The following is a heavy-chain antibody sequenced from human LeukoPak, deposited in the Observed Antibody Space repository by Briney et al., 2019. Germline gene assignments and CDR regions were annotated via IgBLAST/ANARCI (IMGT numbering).Heavy chain of an antibody. V-gene: IGHV4-39*07. D-gene: IGHD3-10*01. CDR1: GASISSTSYY. J-gene: IGHJ4*02. Sequence: NPSDTLSLTCTVSGASISSTSYYWGWIRQPPGKGLEWIGSTYYRGTTYYNPSLKSRVTISVDTSKNQFSLQLSSVTAADTAVYYCARGDVGRAQYNGITMVRDRRKKVDYWGQGTLVTVSS. CDR3: ARGDVGRAQYNGITMVRDRRKKVDY. CDR2: TYYRGTT.